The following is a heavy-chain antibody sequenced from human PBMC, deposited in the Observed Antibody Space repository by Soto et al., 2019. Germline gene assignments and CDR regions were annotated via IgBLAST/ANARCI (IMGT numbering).Heavy chain of an antibody. D-gene: IGHD4-17*01. CDR3: ARDLDYGGNSAASDV. CDR1: GYSFTSYW. Sequence: GESLKISCKGSGYSFTSYWISWVRQMPGKGLEWMGRIDPSDSYTNYSPSFQGHVTISADKSISTAYLQWSSLKASDTAMYYCARDLDYGGNSAASDVWGQGTLVTVSS. V-gene: IGHV5-10-1*01. J-gene: IGHJ4*02. CDR2: IDPSDSYT.